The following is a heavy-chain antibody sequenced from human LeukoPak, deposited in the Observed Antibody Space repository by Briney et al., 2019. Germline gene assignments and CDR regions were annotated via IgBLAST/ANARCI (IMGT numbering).Heavy chain of an antibody. D-gene: IGHD1-26*01. Sequence: GASVKVSCKASGYTFTSYGISWVRQAPGQGLEWMGWISAYNGNTNYAQKLQGRVTMTTDTSTSTAYMELRSLRSDDTAVYYCARDSLGYWVPRDFDYWGQGTLVTVSS. J-gene: IGHJ4*02. CDR2: ISAYNGNT. CDR3: ARDSLGYWVPRDFDY. V-gene: IGHV1-18*01. CDR1: GYTFTSYG.